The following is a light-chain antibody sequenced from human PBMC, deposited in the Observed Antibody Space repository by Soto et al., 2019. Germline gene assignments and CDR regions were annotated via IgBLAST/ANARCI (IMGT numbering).Light chain of an antibody. V-gene: IGKV1-5*03. Sequence: DIQMTQSPSTLWGSVGDRVTITCRASQTISSWLAWYQQRPGKAPKLLIYKASTLKSGVPSRVSGSGSGTEFTLTISSLQPADVATDYCQHYNSYSEAFGQGTKVDIK. CDR3: QHYNSYSEA. J-gene: IGKJ1*01. CDR2: KAS. CDR1: QTISSW.